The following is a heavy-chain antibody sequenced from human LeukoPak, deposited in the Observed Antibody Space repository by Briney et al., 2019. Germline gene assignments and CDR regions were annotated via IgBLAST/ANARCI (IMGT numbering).Heavy chain of an antibody. D-gene: IGHD5-18*01. J-gene: IGHJ4*02. CDR1: GFTFSSYG. CDR2: ISYDGSNK. Sequence: GGSLRLSRRASGFTFSSYGMHWVRQAPGKGLEWVAVISYDGSNKYYADSVKGRFTISRDNSKNTLYLQMNSLRAEDTAVYYCAKGGGYRYGPGFDYWGQGTLVTVSS. CDR3: AKGGGYRYGPGFDY. V-gene: IGHV3-30*18.